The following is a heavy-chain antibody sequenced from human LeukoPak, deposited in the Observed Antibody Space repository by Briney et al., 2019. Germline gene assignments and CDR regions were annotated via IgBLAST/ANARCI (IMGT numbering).Heavy chain of an antibody. CDR1: GGSFSGYY. CDR3: ARDARDRYGGYAFGY. CDR2: INHSGST. Sequence: SETLSLTCAVYGGSFSGYYWSWIRQPPGKGLEWIGEINHSGSTNYNPSLKSRVTISVDTSKNQFSLKLSSVTAADTAVCYCARDARDRYGGYAFGYWGQGTLVTVSS. V-gene: IGHV4-34*01. J-gene: IGHJ4*02. D-gene: IGHD5-12*01.